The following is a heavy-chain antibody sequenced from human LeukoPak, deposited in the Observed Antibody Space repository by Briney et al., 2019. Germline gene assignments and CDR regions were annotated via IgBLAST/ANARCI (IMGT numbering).Heavy chain of an antibody. CDR1: GFTFSSYA. V-gene: IGHV3-23*01. CDR3: AKEPDPLAAHTGYFDY. Sequence: GGSLRLSCAASGFTFSSYAMSWVRQAPGEGLEWVSAISGSGGSTYYADSVKGRFTISRDNSKNTLYLQMNSLRAEDTAVYYCAKEPDPLAAHTGYFDYWGQGTLVTVSS. CDR2: ISGSGGST. J-gene: IGHJ4*02. D-gene: IGHD6-6*01.